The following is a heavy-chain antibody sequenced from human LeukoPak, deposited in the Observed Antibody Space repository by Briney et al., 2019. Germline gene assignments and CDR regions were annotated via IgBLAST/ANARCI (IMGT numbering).Heavy chain of an antibody. J-gene: IGHJ5*02. Sequence: PSETLSLTCTVSGGSISSSSYYWGWIRQPPGKGLEWIGSIYYSGSTYYTPSLKSRVTISVDTSKNQFSLKLSSVTAADTAVYYCARYRGDGYNLNWFDPWGQGTLVTVSS. D-gene: IGHD5-24*01. V-gene: IGHV4-39*01. CDR1: GGSISSSSYY. CDR3: ARYRGDGYNLNWFDP. CDR2: IYYSGST.